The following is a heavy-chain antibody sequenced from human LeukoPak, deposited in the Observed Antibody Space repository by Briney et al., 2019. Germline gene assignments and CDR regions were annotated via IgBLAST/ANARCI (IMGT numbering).Heavy chain of an antibody. CDR1: GYTFTSYG. V-gene: IGHV1-18*01. Sequence: ASVKVSCKTFGYTFTSYGISWVRQAPGQGLEWMGWISTNNGNTNYVQNLQGRVIMTTDTSTSTAYMELRSLKSDDTAVYYCARGVTTSFDYWGQGTLVTVSS. J-gene: IGHJ4*02. CDR2: ISTNNGNT. D-gene: IGHD4-17*01. CDR3: ARGVTTSFDY.